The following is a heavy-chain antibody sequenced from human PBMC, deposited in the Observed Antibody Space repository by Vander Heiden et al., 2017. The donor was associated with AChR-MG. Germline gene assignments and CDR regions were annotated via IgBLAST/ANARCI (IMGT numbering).Heavy chain of an antibody. Sequence: QVQLQQWGAGLLKPSETLSLTCGVSGGSFSSHYWTWLRQTPGKGLEWIGGINHTGSTNRNPSLESRVTLSIDTSKKQFSLKLSSVTAADTAVYFCARRGYYDGTSYYYYWGQGTLVTVSS. CDR1: GGSFSSHY. CDR2: INHTGST. J-gene: IGHJ4*02. D-gene: IGHD3-22*01. V-gene: IGHV4-34*01. CDR3: ARRGYYDGTSYYYY.